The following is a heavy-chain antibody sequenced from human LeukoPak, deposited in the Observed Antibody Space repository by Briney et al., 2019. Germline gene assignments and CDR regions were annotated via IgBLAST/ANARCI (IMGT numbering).Heavy chain of an antibody. V-gene: IGHV3-23*01. D-gene: IGHD6-13*01. J-gene: IGHJ4*02. CDR1: GFTFSSYA. CDR2: ISGSGGST. CDR3: ACIAAAGDYFDY. Sequence: GGSLRLSCATSGFTFSSYAMSWVRQAPGKGLEWVSAISGSGGSTYYADSVKGRFTISRDNSKNTLYLQMNSLRAEDTAVYYCACIAAAGDYFDYWGQGTLVTVSS.